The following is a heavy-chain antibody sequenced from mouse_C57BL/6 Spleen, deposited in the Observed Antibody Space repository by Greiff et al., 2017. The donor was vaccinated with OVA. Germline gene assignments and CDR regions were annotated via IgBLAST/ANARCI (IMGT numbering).Heavy chain of an antibody. V-gene: IGHV1-26*01. CDR3: ARRGLYFDY. CDR2: INPNNGGT. J-gene: IGHJ2*01. Sequence: VQLQQSGPELVKPGASVKISCKASGYTFTDYYMNWVKQSHGKSLEWIGDINPNNGGTSYTQKFKGKATLTVDKSSSTAYMELRSLASEDSAVYYCARRGLYFDYWGQGTTLTVSS. CDR1: GYTFTDYY.